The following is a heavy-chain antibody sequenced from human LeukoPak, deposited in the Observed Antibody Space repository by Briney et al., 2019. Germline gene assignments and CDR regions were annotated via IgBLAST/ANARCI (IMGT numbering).Heavy chain of an antibody. CDR3: AKYHHDSSGYSDY. Sequence: GGSLRLSCAASGFTFSSYGMSWVRQAPGKGLEWVSAISGSGGSTYYADSVKGRFTISRDNSKNTLYLQMNSLRAEDTAVYYCAKYHHDSSGYSDYWGQGTLVTVSS. V-gene: IGHV3-23*01. CDR2: ISGSGGST. J-gene: IGHJ4*02. CDR1: GFTFSSYG. D-gene: IGHD3-22*01.